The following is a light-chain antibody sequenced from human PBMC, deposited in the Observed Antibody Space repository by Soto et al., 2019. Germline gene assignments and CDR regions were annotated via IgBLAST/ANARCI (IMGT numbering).Light chain of an antibody. V-gene: IGKV3-20*01. CDR1: QSVSNY. J-gene: IGKJ1*01. CDR2: NTS. Sequence: EVVSTQSPGTLSLSPGERATLSCRASQSVSNYLAWYQQKPGQAPRLLIYNTSSRATGIPDRFSGRGSGTDFTLTISRLEPEDFAVYYCHQYGYSPQTFGQGTKVEIK. CDR3: HQYGYSPQT.